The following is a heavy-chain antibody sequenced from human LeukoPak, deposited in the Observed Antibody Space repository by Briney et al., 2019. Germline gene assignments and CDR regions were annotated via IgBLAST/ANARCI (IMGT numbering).Heavy chain of an antibody. CDR3: AREWTTVTTNDAFDI. Sequence: ASVKVSCKASGYTFTTYGISWVRQAPGQGLEWMGWISAHNGDTKFAEKFQGRVILTTDTPTTTANMELRSLRSDDTAVYYCAREWTTVTTNDAFDIWGQGTMVTVSS. D-gene: IGHD4-17*01. J-gene: IGHJ3*02. CDR2: ISAHNGDT. V-gene: IGHV1-18*01. CDR1: GYTFTTYG.